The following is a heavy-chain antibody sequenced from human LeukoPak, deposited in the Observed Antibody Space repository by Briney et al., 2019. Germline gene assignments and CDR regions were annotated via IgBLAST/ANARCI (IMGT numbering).Heavy chain of an antibody. J-gene: IGHJ4*02. CDR2: FDTENGET. V-gene: IGHV1-24*01. CDR3: ATGVWWDLDSVAHPDY. D-gene: IGHD1-26*01. Sequence: ASVKLSCTVSGYTLTELSMHWVRQTPGKGLEWMGGFDTENGETIYAQKFQGRVTMTEDTSTDTAYMKLSSLRSEDTAVYYCATGVWWDLDSVAHPDYWGQGTLVTVSS. CDR1: GYTLTELS.